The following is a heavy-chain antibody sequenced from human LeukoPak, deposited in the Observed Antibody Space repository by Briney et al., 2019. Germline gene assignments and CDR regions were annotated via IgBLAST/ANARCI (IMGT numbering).Heavy chain of an antibody. CDR2: ISGSGSHK. CDR3: AKSPSSWKFDD. V-gene: IGHV3-21*01. Sequence: GGSLRLSCAGAGFTFRNYHMFWVRQAPGKGLEWVSSISGSGSHKDYADSVKGRFAISRDNAKNSMSLQMNNLRAEDTAVYYCAKSPSSWKFDDWGQGTLVTVSS. J-gene: IGHJ4*02. CDR1: GFTFRNYH. D-gene: IGHD6-13*01.